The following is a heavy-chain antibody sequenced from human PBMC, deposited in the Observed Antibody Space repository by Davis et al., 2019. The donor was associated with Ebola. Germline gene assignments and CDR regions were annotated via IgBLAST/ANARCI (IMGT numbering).Heavy chain of an antibody. V-gene: IGHV1-2*06. CDR2: INPNSGGT. CDR1: GYTFTGYY. D-gene: IGHD2-15*01. CDR3: ARLGYCSGGSCYHFDY. J-gene: IGHJ4*02. Sequence: ASVTVSCKASGYTFTGYYMHWVRQAPGHGLDWMGRINPNSGGTNYAQKFQGRVTMTRDTSISTAYMELSRLRSDDTAVYYCARLGYCSGGSCYHFDYWGQGTLVTVSS.